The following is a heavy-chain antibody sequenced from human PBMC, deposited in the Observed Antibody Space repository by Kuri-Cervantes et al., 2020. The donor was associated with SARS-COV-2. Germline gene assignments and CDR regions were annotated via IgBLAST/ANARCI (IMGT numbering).Heavy chain of an antibody. CDR2: IYTSGST. CDR3: ARQMMSSITVFGVVITRNWCDP. Sequence: SETLSLTCTVSGGSISSYYWSWIRQPAGKGLEWIGRIYTSGSTNYNPSLKSRVTMSVDTSKNQFSLKLSSVTAADTAVYYCARQMMSSITVFGVVITRNWCDPWGRGTLVTVSS. V-gene: IGHV4-4*07. CDR1: GGSISSYY. D-gene: IGHD3-3*01. J-gene: IGHJ5*02.